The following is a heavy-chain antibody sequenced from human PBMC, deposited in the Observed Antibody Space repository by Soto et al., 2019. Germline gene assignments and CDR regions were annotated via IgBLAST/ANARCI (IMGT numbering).Heavy chain of an antibody. D-gene: IGHD3-3*01. Sequence: EVQLVESGGGLVQPGGSLRLSCAASGFTFSSYWMSWVRHAPGKGLEGVANIKEDGSEKYCVDSVKGRFTISRYTAKNSLYLQMNSPRDEDTAVYYCSTDFGIFRWPEWFNYYYGMDVWGQGTTVTVSS. CDR3: STDFGIFRWPEWFNYYYGMDV. J-gene: IGHJ6*02. CDR1: GFTFSSYW. CDR2: IKEDGSEK. V-gene: IGHV3-7*03.